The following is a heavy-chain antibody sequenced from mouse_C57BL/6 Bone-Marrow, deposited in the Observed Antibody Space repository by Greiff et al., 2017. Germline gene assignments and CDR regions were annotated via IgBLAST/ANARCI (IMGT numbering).Heavy chain of an antibody. D-gene: IGHD4-1*01. CDR2: INPYNGGT. CDR3: ASELGPLDY. J-gene: IGHJ2*01. CDR1: GYTFTDYY. Sequence: EVQLQQSGPVLVKPGASVKMSCKASGYTFTDYYMNWVKQSHGKSLEWIGVINPYNGGTSYNQKFKGKATLTVDKSSSTAYMELNSLTSEDSAVYCCASELGPLDYWGQGTTLTVSS. V-gene: IGHV1-19*01.